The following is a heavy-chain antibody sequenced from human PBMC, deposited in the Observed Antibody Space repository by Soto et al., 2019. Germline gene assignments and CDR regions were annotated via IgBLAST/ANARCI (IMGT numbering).Heavy chain of an antibody. CDR3: ARQGDMAGSPADAFDI. CDR2: MYPGNSYA. Sequence: GESLKISCKVSGTTFINGWISWVRQLPGKGLEGMGIMYPGNSYARYSPSFAGQVTISVDKSITAAYLHWSSMEASDSAVYYCARQGDMAGSPADAFDIWGQGTLVTVSS. CDR1: GTTFINGW. J-gene: IGHJ3*02. V-gene: IGHV5-51*01. D-gene: IGHD6-19*01.